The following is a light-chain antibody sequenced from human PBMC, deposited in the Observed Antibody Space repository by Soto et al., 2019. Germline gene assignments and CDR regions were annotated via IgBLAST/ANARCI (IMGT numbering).Light chain of an antibody. CDR1: QDIRNY. V-gene: IGKV1-39*01. CDR2: ATS. Sequence: DIQMTQSPSSLSASVGDRVTITCRASQDIRNYFNWYQQKPGKAPKLLIYATSTLQSGVPSRFSGSGSGTDFTLTSTDLQPEDFASYFCQQTYDLPRTFGQGTKVDIK. CDR3: QQTYDLPRT. J-gene: IGKJ1*01.